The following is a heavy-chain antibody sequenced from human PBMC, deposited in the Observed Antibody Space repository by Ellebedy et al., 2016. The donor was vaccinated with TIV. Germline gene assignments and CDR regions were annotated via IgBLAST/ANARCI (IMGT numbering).Heavy chain of an antibody. V-gene: IGHV3-53*01. CDR3: ARRITGTYGDDALDI. CDR2: IQTGGDT. J-gene: IGHJ3*02. CDR1: GFTFSDYY. Sequence: GESLKISCAASGFTFSDYYMIWIRQAPGKGLEWVSVIQTGGDTYYADSVGGRFTISSDSSKNTLYLQMNSLRAEDTAVYYCARRITGTYGDDALDIWGQGTMVTVSS. D-gene: IGHD1-20*01.